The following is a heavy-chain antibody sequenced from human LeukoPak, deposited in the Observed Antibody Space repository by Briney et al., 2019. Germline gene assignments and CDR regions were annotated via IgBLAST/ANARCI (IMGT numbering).Heavy chain of an antibody. V-gene: IGHV5-51*01. Sequence: GESLKISCKGSGYSFTTYWIGWVRQMPGKGLEWMGIIYPGDSDTRCSPSFEGQVTISADKSISTAYLQWSSLKASDTAVYFCARRREATGWADIFDYWGQGTLVTVSS. CDR2: IYPGDSDT. J-gene: IGHJ4*02. CDR1: GYSFTTYW. CDR3: ARRREATGWADIFDY. D-gene: IGHD1-1*01.